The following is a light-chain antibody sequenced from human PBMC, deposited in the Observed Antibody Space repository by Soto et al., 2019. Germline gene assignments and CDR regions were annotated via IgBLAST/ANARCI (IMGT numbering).Light chain of an antibody. CDR1: QSVSSNH. CDR2: GGS. Sequence: IVWGQCSISISLSPGERATLYFRASQSVSSNHLAWYQQKPGQAPRLLIYGGSSRATGIPDRFSGSGSWADFTLTISRLEPEDFAVYYCQQYGSSITFGGGTKVDIK. CDR3: QQYGSSIT. V-gene: IGKV3-20*01. J-gene: IGKJ4*01.